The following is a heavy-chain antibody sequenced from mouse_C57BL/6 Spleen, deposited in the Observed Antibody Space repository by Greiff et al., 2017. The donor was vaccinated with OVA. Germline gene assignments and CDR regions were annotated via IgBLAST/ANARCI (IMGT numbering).Heavy chain of an antibody. V-gene: IGHV1-76*01. Sequence: VKLMESGAELVRPGASVQLSCKASGYTFTDYYINWVKQRPGPGLEWIARIYPGSGNPYYNEKFKGTATLTSEKSSSTAYMQLSSLTSDDSAVYFCARVGLLPYYAMDYWGQGTSVTVSS. J-gene: IGHJ4*01. CDR1: GYTFTDYY. CDR3: ARVGLLPYYAMDY. CDR2: IYPGSGNP. D-gene: IGHD1-1*01.